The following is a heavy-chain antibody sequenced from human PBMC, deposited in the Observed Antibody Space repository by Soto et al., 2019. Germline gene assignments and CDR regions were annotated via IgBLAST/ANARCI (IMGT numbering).Heavy chain of an antibody. CDR2: IDENGGTT. J-gene: IGHJ4*02. D-gene: IGHD3-10*01. CDR3: AKESYNRRKDFDC. V-gene: IGHV3-23*01. Sequence: PGGSLRLSCGGSGFTFNRCAMSWVRQSPGKGLEWVSAIDENGGTTYYADSVQGRFTISRDNSKNTLYLQMNTLRVDDTAVYYCAKESYNRRKDFDCWGQGTLVNVSS. CDR1: GFTFNRCA.